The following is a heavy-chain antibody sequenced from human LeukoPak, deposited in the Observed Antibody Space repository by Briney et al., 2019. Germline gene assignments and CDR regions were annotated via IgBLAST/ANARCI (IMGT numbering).Heavy chain of an antibody. CDR1: GFTFSSYA. CDR3: AKPHFDY. Sequence: GGSLRLSCAASGFTFSSYAMHWVRQAPGKGLEWVAVISYDGSNKYYADSVKGRFTISRDNSKNTLYLQMNSLRAEDTAVYYCAKPHFDYWGQGALVTVSS. V-gene: IGHV3-30*04. CDR2: ISYDGSNK. J-gene: IGHJ4*02.